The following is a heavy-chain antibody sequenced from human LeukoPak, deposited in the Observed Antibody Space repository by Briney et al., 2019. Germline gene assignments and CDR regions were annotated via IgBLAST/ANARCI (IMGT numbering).Heavy chain of an antibody. J-gene: IGHJ5*02. CDR1: GGSISSSSYY. V-gene: IGHV4-39*01. CDR3: ARRGGSSDQGFDP. D-gene: IGHD3-22*01. CDR2: IYYSGST. Sequence: SETLSLTCTVSGGSISSSSYYWGWIRQPPGKGLEWIGSIYYSGSTYYNPSLKSRVTISVDTSKNQFSLKLSSVTAADTAVYYCARRGGSSDQGFDPWGQGTLVTVSS.